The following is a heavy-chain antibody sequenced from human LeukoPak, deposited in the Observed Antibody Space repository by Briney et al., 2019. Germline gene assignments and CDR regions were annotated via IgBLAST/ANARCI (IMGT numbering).Heavy chain of an antibody. V-gene: IGHV4-4*09. CDR2: ISTSGNT. D-gene: IGHD5-18*01. CDR1: GGSISSSF. CDR3: ARLRGYTYGYFDYYYYMDV. J-gene: IGHJ6*03. Sequence: SETLSLTCTVSGGSISSSFWSWIRQPPGKGLVYIGYISTSGNTNYSPSLKSRVTISVDTSKNQFSLKLSSVTAADTAVYYCARLRGYTYGYFDYYYYMDVWGKGTTVSVSS.